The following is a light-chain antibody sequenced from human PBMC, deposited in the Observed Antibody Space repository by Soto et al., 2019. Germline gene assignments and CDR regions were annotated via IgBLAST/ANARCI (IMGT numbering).Light chain of an antibody. CDR3: QSYDRGMTAHV. J-gene: IGLJ1*01. V-gene: IGLV1-40*01. Sequence: QSVLAHPPSVSGAPGQRVTISCTGTSSNIGAGYEVHWYHQLPGTAPKFLVSGNDNRPSGVPDRLSASKSGTSGSLAITGLQDEDEGHYYCQSYDRGMTAHVLGTGTKVTV. CDR2: GND. CDR1: SSNIGAGYE.